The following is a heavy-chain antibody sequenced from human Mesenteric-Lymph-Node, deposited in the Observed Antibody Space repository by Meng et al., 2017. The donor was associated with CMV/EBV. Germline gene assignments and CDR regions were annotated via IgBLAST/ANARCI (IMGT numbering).Heavy chain of an antibody. D-gene: IGHD1-26*01. CDR1: GYTFTDYY. CDR3: ARTLLLVGAPGAFDP. Sequence: ASVKVSCKASGYTFTDYYMHWVRQAPGQGLEWMGWIDPNSGGTNYAQKFQGRVTMTRDTSISTAFMEMSSVRSDDTAVYYCARTLLLVGAPGAFDPWGQGTLVTVSS. CDR2: IDPNSGGT. J-gene: IGHJ5*02. V-gene: IGHV1-2*02.